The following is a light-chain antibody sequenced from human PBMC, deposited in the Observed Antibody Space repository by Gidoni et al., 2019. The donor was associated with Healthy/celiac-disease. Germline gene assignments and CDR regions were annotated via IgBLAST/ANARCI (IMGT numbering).Light chain of an antibody. CDR1: QSISSY. CDR2: AAS. J-gene: IGKJ1*01. CDR3: QQSYSTPRT. Sequence: IQMTQSPSPLSASVGDRVTITCRASQSISSYLNWYQQKPGKAPKLLIYAASSWQSGVPARFSGSGSGTEFTLTISSLQPEDFAIYYCQQSYSTPRTFGQGTKVEIK. V-gene: IGKV1-39*01.